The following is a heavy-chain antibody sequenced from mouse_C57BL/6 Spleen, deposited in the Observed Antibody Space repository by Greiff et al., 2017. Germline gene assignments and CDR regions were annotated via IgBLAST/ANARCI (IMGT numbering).Heavy chain of an antibody. V-gene: IGHV1-42*01. CDR1: GYSFTGYY. Sequence: EVQLQQSGPELVKPGASVKISCKASGYSFTGYYMNWVKQSPEKSLEWIGEINPSTGGTTYNQKFKAKATLTVDKSSSTAYMQLKSLTSEDSAVYYCARYELGFAYWGQGTLVTVSA. J-gene: IGHJ3*01. D-gene: IGHD3-1*01. CDR2: INPSTGGT. CDR3: ARYELGFAY.